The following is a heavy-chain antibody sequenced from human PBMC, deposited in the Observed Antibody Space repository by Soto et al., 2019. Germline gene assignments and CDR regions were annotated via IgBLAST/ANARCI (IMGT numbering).Heavy chain of an antibody. CDR3: ARDPAP. Sequence: PSQTLSLPCTVSGGYIRSGGCYWSWIRQNPGKGLEWIGYTYSSVSTYYNPSLKSRVTISVDTSKNQFSLKLTSVTAADTAVYYWARDPAPWGQGTLVTVSS. J-gene: IGHJ5*02. V-gene: IGHV4-31*03. CDR2: TYSSVST. CDR1: GGYIRSGGCY.